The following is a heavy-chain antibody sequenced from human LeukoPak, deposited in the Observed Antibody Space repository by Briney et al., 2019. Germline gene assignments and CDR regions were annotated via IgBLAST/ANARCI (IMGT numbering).Heavy chain of an antibody. D-gene: IGHD6-6*01. CDR2: ISVYNGDT. CDR3: VRDAMTGRLTGDY. V-gene: IGHV1-18*01. CDR1: GYSFTTYG. Sequence: ASVKVSCKASGYSFTTYGMSWVRQAPGQGLEWMGWISVYNGDTNYAQTFQGRVTMTTDTSASTAYMEVRSLRSDDTAVYYCVRDAMTGRLTGDYWGQGTLVTVSS. J-gene: IGHJ4*02.